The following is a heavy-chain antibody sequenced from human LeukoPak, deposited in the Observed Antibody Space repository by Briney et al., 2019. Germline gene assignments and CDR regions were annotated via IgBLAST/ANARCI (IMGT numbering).Heavy chain of an antibody. D-gene: IGHD3-22*01. J-gene: IGHJ4*02. CDR3: AGYYYDSSGYYPGY. CDR2: ISSSSSYI. V-gene: IGHV3-21*01. CDR1: GFTFSSYN. Sequence: GGSLRLSCAASGFTFSSYNMNWVRQAPGKGLEWVSSISSSSSYIYYADSVKGRFTISRDNAKNSLYLQMNSLRAEDTAVYYCAGYYYDSSGYYPGYLGQGTLVTVSS.